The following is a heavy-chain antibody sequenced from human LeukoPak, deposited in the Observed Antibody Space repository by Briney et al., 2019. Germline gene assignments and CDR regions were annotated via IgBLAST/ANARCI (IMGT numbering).Heavy chain of an antibody. CDR1: GYTFTSYW. J-gene: IGHJ4*02. CDR2: IYPADSDT. D-gene: IGHD3-10*01. Sequence: GESLKISCKGSGYTFTSYWIGWVRQMPGKGLEWMGIIYPADSDTRYSPSFQGQVTISADKSISTAYLQWSSLKASDTAMYYCARHSYYASGSHYQDSCGQGTLVTVSS. V-gene: IGHV5-51*01. CDR3: ARHSYYASGSHYQDS.